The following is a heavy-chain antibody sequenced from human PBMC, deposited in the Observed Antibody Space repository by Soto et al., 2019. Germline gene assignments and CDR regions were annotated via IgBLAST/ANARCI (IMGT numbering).Heavy chain of an antibody. CDR1: GDSVSTASYF. D-gene: IGHD2-21*02. Sequence: QVQLQESGPGLVKPSETLSLSCTVSGDSVSTASYFWNWIRQPPEKGLVWIGYIYNSEYTNYNPSLRNRVTISVDTSKNQFSLKLTSVTAADTAVYYCARALPRPYCGGDCSSAVFGSWGQGALVTVSS. CDR3: ARALPRPYCGGDCSSAVFGS. J-gene: IGHJ4*02. V-gene: IGHV4-61*01. CDR2: IYNSEYT.